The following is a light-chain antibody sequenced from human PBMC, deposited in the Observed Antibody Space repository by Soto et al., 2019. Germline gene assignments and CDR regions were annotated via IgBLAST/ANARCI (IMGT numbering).Light chain of an antibody. Sequence: QSALTQPPSASGSPGQSVAISCTGTTSDVGGFNYVSWYQQHPGKAPKLIIYEVNKRPSGVPDRFSGSKSGNTASLTVSGLQADDEADYYCNSYVVGDNWVFGGGTKLTVL. CDR3: NSYVVGDNWV. CDR1: TSDVGGFNY. V-gene: IGLV2-8*01. CDR2: EVN. J-gene: IGLJ3*02.